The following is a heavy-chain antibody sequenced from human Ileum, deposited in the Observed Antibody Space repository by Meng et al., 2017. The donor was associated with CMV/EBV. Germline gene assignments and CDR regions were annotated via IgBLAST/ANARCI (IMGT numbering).Heavy chain of an antibody. D-gene: IGHD1-1*01. CDR3: AKSAEDTGGTTGFDY. V-gene: IGHV3-23*01. CDR2: IIGRAVNT. CDR1: GFTFSNYA. J-gene: IGHJ4*02. Sequence: SGFTFSNYAINWVRQDPGKGLEWVSSIIGRAVNTYYADSVKGRFTISRDNSKNMVYLQVNSLRAEDTAIYYCAKSAEDTGGTTGFDYWGQGTLVTVSS.